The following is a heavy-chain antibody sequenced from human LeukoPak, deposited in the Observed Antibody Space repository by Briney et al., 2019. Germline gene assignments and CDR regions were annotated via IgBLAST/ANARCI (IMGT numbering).Heavy chain of an antibody. V-gene: IGHV3-66*01. D-gene: IGHD4-23*01. CDR1: GFTVSSNY. CDR2: IYSGGST. CDR3: ASRNPTHPDGGFFDY. J-gene: IGHJ4*02. Sequence: GGSLRLSCAASGFTVSSNYMSWVRQAPGKGLEWVSVIYSGGSTYYADSVKGRFTISRDNSKNTLYLQMNSLRAEDTAVYYCASRNPTHPDGGFFDYWGQGTLVTVS.